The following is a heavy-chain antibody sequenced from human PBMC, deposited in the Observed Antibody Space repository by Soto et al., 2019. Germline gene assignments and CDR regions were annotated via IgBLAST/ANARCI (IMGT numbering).Heavy chain of an antibody. J-gene: IGHJ3*02. CDR2: INPNSGST. D-gene: IGHD2-15*01. Sequence: AALKVSCKASGYTIIGYYIHWVRQAPGQGLEWMGWINPNSGSTNYAQKFQGRVTMTKDTSISTTYMDLSRLISDDTAVYYCARYCSSVSCYDEIWGQGTMVTVSS. V-gene: IGHV1-2*02. CDR3: ARYCSSVSCYDEI. CDR1: GYTIIGYY.